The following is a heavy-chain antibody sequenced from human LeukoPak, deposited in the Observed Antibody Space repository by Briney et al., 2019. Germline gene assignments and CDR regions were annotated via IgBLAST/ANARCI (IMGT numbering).Heavy chain of an antibody. D-gene: IGHD3-10*01. CDR2: IHQDGISK. J-gene: IGHJ4*02. Sequence: PGGSLRLSCSASGFTLSNYWMSWVRQAPGKGLEWVANIHQDGISKYYVDSVKGRFTISRDDAQNTLYLQMNSLRAEDSAIYYCAKDRPNYFGTNGHYYRRDGDYWGQGTLVTVSS. V-gene: IGHV3-7*03. CDR3: AKDRPNYFGTNGHYYRRDGDY. CDR1: GFTLSNYW.